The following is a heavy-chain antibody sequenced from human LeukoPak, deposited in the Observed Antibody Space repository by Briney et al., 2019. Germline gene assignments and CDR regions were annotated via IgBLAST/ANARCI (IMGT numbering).Heavy chain of an antibody. CDR2: IWYDGGTK. CDR3: AKEAPVAGGFDY. J-gene: IGHJ4*02. Sequence: GGSLRLSCAASGFTVSTNGMHWVRQAPGKGLEWVAVIWYDGGTKYNEDSVKGRFTISKDNSKNMVYLQMNSLRVEDTGVYYCAKEAPVAGGFDYWGQGTLVTVSS. CDR1: GFTVSTNG. V-gene: IGHV3-30*02. D-gene: IGHD6-19*01.